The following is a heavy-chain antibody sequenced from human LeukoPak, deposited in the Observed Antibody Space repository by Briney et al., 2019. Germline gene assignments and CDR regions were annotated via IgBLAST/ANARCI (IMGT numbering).Heavy chain of an antibody. CDR2: INSDGSRT. D-gene: IGHD2-2*01. V-gene: IGHV3-74*01. J-gene: IGHJ4*02. Sequence: GGSLRLSCAASGFTISSYWMQWVRQAPGKGLVWVSGINSDGSRTDYADSVKGRFTISRDNAKNTLYLEMNSLRAEDTAVYYRARTPLGMTAALAPWGQGTLVTVSS. CDR3: ARTPLGMTAALAP. CDR1: GFTISSYW.